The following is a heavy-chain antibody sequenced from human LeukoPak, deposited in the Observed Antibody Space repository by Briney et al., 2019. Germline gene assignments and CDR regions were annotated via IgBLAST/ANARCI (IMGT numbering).Heavy chain of an antibody. V-gene: IGHV4-34*01. J-gene: IGHJ5*02. Sequence: SETLSLTCAVYGGSFSGYYWSWIRQPPGKGLEWVGEINHSGSTNYNASLKSRGTTSVDTSKNQFSLKMSSVTAADTAVYYCARKVYPRTNWFDPWGQGTLVTVSS. D-gene: IGHD2-8*01. CDR1: GGSFSGYY. CDR3: ARKVYPRTNWFDP. CDR2: INHSGST.